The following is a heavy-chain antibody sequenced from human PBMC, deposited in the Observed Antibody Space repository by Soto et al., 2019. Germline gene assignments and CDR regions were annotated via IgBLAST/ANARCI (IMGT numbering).Heavy chain of an antibody. J-gene: IGHJ4*02. D-gene: IGHD2-15*01. CDR1: GFTFTNYN. CDR3: ARGYCSGGSCYADY. CDR2: ISGSSRTI. V-gene: IGHV3-48*01. Sequence: EVQVVDSGGGLVQPGGSLRLSCAASGFTFTNYNIVWVRQVPGKGLEWISDISGSSRTIYYADSVKGRFTISRDNAKNSVYLQMDSLRAEDTAIYYCARGYCSGGSCYADYWGQGPLVTVSS.